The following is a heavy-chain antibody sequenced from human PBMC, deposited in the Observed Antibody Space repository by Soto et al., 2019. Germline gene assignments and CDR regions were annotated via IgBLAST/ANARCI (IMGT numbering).Heavy chain of an antibody. D-gene: IGHD2-15*01. V-gene: IGHV3-53*04. CDR3: ARDGEGYCSGGSCYGNAEYFQH. CDR2: IYSGGST. Sequence: PGGSLRLSCAASGFTVSSNYMSWVRQAPGKGLEWVSVIYSGGSTYYADSVKGRFTISRHNSKNTLYLQMNSLRAEDTAVYYCARDGEGYCSGGSCYGNAEYFQHWGQGTLVTVSS. J-gene: IGHJ1*01. CDR1: GFTVSSNY.